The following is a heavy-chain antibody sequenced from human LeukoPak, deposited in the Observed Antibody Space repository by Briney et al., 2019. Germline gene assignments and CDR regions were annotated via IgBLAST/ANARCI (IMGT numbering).Heavy chain of an antibody. CDR2: ISSSSSYI. Sequence: GGSLRLSCAASGFTFSSYSMNWVRQAPGKGLEWVSSISSSSSYIYYADSVKGRFTISRDNAKNSLYLQMNSLRAEDTAVYYCARAKDIVVVPAAIEITRNFDYWGQGTLVTVSS. CDR3: ARAKDIVVVPAAIEITRNFDY. J-gene: IGHJ4*02. V-gene: IGHV3-21*01. CDR1: GFTFSSYS. D-gene: IGHD2-2*01.